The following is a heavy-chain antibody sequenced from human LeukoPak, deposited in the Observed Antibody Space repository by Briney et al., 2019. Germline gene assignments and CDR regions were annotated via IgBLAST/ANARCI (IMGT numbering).Heavy chain of an antibody. CDR2: ISSSSSYI. CDR3: ASAVTHADWYFDL. V-gene: IGHV3-21*01. D-gene: IGHD4-17*01. CDR1: GFTFSSYS. J-gene: IGHJ2*01. Sequence: PGGSLRLSCAASGFTFSSYSMNWVRQAPGKGLEWVSSISSSSSYIYYAGSVKGRFTISRDNAKNSLYLQMNSLRAEDTAVYYCASAVTHADWYFDLWGRGTLVTVSS.